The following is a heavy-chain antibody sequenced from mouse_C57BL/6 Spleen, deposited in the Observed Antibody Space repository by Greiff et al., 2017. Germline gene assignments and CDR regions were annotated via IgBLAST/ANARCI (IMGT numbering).Heavy chain of an antibody. CDR3: AITTVVATGGFDY. CDR2: IYPGDGDT. V-gene: IGHV1-82*01. Sequence: QVQLQQSGPELVKPGASVKISCKASGYAFSSSWMNWVKQRPGKGLEWIGRIYPGDGDTNYNGKFKGKATLTADKSSSTAYMQLSSLTSEDSAVYVCAITTVVATGGFDYWGQGTTLTVSS. J-gene: IGHJ2*01. CDR1: GYAFSSSW. D-gene: IGHD1-1*01.